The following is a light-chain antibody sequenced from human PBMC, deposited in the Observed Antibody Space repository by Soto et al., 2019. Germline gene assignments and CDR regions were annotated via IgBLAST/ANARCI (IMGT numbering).Light chain of an antibody. V-gene: IGLV1-47*01. CDR2: RNN. CDR1: SSDIGTNY. J-gene: IGLJ1*01. Sequence: QSALTQPPSVSGTPGQWITISCSGSSSDIGTNYVYWYQQLPGAAPKLLIYRNNQRPSGVPDRFSGSKSGTSASLAISGLRSEDEAEYHCAGWDDSPSGFYVFGTGTKVTVL. CDR3: AGWDDSPSGFYV.